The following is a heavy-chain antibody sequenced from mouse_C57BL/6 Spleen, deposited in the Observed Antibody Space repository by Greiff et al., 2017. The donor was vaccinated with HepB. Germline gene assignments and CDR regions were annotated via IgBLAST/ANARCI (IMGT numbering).Heavy chain of an antibody. CDR1: GYTFTDYY. CDR2: IYPGSGNT. Sequence: VQLQQSGAELVRPGASVKLSCKASGYTFTDYYINWVKQRPGQGLEWIARIYPGSGNTYYNEKFKGKATLTAEKSSSTAYMQLSSLTSEDSAVYFCARLLRWYFDVWGTGTTVTVSS. V-gene: IGHV1-76*01. CDR3: ARLLRWYFDV. D-gene: IGHD1-1*01. J-gene: IGHJ1*03.